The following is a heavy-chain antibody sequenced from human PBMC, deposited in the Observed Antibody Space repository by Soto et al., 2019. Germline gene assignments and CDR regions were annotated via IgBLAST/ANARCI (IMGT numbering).Heavy chain of an antibody. CDR1: GLSLSTSGAA. J-gene: IGHJ5*02. Sequence: QITLKESGPTLVKPTQTLTLTCTFPGLSLSTSGAAVGWIRQPPVRALEWLALIYWDGDRRYNPSLQSRLTIDKDTSRNQVALTLTSVDPADTATYYCAHRATMTIFGLIIDNGVWFDPWGQGTLVIVSS. CDR2: IYWDGDR. V-gene: IGHV2-5*02. D-gene: IGHD3-3*01. CDR3: AHRATMTIFGLIIDNGVWFDP.